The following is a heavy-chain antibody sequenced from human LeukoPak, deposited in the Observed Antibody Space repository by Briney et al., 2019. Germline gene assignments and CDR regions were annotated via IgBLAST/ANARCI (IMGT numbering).Heavy chain of an antibody. CDR2: IYYSGST. D-gene: IGHD1-20*01. J-gene: IGHJ3*02. Sequence: SETLSLTCTVSSGSISSSSYYWGWIRQPPGKGLEWIGSIYYSGSTYYNPSLKSRVTISVDRSKNQFSLKLSSVTAADTAVYYCARSHNWKRISAFDIWGQGTMVTVSS. V-gene: IGHV4-39*07. CDR1: SGSISSSSYY. CDR3: ARSHNWKRISAFDI.